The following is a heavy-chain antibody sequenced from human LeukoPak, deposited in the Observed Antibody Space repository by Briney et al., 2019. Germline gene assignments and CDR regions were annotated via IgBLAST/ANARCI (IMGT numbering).Heavy chain of an antibody. Sequence: PGGSLRLSCAASGFTFSSYRVSWVRQAPGKGLEWVANIKQDGSEKYYVDSVKGRFTISRDNAKNSLYLQMNSLRAEDTAVYYCARARTDPIVVVPAANYYYYYMDVWGKGTTVTVSS. V-gene: IGHV3-7*01. CDR2: IKQDGSEK. CDR3: ARARTDPIVVVPAANYYYYYMDV. CDR1: GFTFSSYR. J-gene: IGHJ6*03. D-gene: IGHD2-2*01.